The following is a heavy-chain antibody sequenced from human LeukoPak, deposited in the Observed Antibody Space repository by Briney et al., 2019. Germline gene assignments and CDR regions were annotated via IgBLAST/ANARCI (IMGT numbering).Heavy chain of an antibody. Sequence: GGSLRLSCAASGFTFSSYSMNWVRQAPGKGLEWVSSISSSSSYIYYGGSVKGTFTIARDNAKNSLYMQMNSLRAEDTAMYYCARDYSSSPGAPERYYYYYMDVWGKGTTVTVSS. V-gene: IGHV3-21*01. CDR2: ISSSSSYI. CDR1: GFTFSSYS. CDR3: ARDYSSSPGAPERYYYYYMDV. D-gene: IGHD6-6*01. J-gene: IGHJ6*03.